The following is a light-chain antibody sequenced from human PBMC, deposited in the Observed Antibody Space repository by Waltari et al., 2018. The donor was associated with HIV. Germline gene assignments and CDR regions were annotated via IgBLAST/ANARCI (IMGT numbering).Light chain of an antibody. V-gene: IGLV2-23*02. Sequence: QSALTQPASVSGSPGQSVTISCTGTIRDVGNYNLVSWYQQHPGNAPKVLIYEVRQRPSGVSDRFSGSKSGHTASLTISGLQAEDEAHYYCCSYAGSSTLVFGGGTKLTVL. J-gene: IGLJ3*02. CDR2: EVR. CDR3: CSYAGSSTLV. CDR1: IRDVGNYNL.